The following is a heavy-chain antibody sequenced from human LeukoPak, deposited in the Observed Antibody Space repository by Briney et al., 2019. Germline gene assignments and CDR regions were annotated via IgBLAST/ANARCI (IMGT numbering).Heavy chain of an antibody. V-gene: IGHV1-2*02. CDR3: AKVPRGVPAFFDP. CDR2: INPNSGGT. J-gene: IGHJ5*02. D-gene: IGHD2-2*01. Sequence: ASVKVSCKASGYTFTGYYMHWVRQAPGQGLEWMGWINPNSGGTNYAQKFQGRVTMTRDTSISTAYMELSSLRAEDTAVYYCAKVPRGVPAFFDPWGQGTLVTVSS. CDR1: GYTFTGYY.